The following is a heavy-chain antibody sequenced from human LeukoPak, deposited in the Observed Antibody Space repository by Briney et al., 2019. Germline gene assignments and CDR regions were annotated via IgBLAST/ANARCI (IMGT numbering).Heavy chain of an antibody. CDR1: GGSIDSGGYY. J-gene: IGHJ4*02. CDR3: ASGTAVAVGY. Sequence: SQTLSLTCTVSGGSIDSGGYYWRWVRQPPGKGLEWIAYIYHSGSTHYNPSLRSRVTISVDKSKNQFSLKLSSVTAADTAVYYCASGTAVAVGYWGQGTLVTVSS. V-gene: IGHV4-30-2*01. CDR2: IYHSGST. D-gene: IGHD6-19*01.